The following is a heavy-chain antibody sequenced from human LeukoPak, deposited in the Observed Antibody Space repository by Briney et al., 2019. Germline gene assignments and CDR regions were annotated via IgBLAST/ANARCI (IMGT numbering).Heavy chain of an antibody. CDR2: IYYSGNT. CDR3: ARLQSGIRNWFDP. CDR1: GASFRSYF. D-gene: IGHD4-11*01. Sequence: SETLSLTCTVLGASFRSYFWSLFGKPPGKGLGWLGYIYYSGNTNYNPSLKSRVTISVDTSKNQFSLKLSSVTAADTAVYYCARLQSGIRNWFDPWGQGTLVTVSS. J-gene: IGHJ5*02. V-gene: IGHV4-59*13.